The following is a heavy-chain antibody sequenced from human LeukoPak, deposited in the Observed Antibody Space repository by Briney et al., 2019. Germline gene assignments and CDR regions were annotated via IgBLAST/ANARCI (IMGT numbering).Heavy chain of an antibody. D-gene: IGHD3-22*01. J-gene: IGHJ5*02. Sequence: SETLSLTCTVPGGSISRLSWSSIRQPPGKGLERIGYIYYSGITNYNPSLKSRVTISVDTSKNQFSLKLSSVTAADTAVYYCARGGGDNSDYYPLRTWGQGTLVTVSS. CDR3: ARGGGDNSDYYPLRT. CDR1: GGSISRLS. CDR2: IYYSGIT. V-gene: IGHV4-59*12.